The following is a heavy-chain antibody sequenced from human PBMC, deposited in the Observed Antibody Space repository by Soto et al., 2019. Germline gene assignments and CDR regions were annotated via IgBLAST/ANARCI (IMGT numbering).Heavy chain of an antibody. J-gene: IGHJ6*02. D-gene: IGHD5-18*01. V-gene: IGHV3-7*03. CDR3: ASEAGGSSYGVYGMDV. CDR2: IKQDGSEK. Sequence: EVQLVESGGGLVQPGGSLRLSCAASGFTFSSYWMSWVRQAPGKGLEWVANIKQDGSEKYYVDSVKGRFTISRDNAKNSLSLKMNRLRDEATAVYYCASEAGGSSYGVYGMDVWGQGTTVTVSS. CDR1: GFTFSSYW.